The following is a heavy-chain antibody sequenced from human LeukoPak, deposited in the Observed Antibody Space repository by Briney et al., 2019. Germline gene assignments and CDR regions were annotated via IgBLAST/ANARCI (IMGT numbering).Heavy chain of an antibody. J-gene: IGHJ4*02. V-gene: IGHV3-23*01. Sequence: GGSLRLSCAASGFTFSSYAMSWVRQAPGKGLEWVSAISGSGGSTYYADSVKARFTISRDNAKNSLYLQMNSLRAEDTAVYYCAREGGIVATILDYWGQGTLVTVSS. D-gene: IGHD5-12*01. CDR1: GFTFSSYA. CDR3: AREGGIVATILDY. CDR2: ISGSGGST.